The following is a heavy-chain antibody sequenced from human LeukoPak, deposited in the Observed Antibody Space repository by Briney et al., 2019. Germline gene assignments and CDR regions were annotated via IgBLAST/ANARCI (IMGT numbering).Heavy chain of an antibody. CDR2: IYYSGST. CDR3: ARHKYGSGSYFDY. D-gene: IGHD3-10*01. J-gene: IGHJ4*02. Sequence: PSETLSLTCAVSGGSISSYYWSWIRQPPGKRLEWIGYIYYSGSTNYNPSLKSRVTISVDTSKNQFSLKLSSVTAADTAVYYCARHKYGSGSYFDYWGQGTLVTVSS. V-gene: IGHV4-59*01. CDR1: GGSISSYY.